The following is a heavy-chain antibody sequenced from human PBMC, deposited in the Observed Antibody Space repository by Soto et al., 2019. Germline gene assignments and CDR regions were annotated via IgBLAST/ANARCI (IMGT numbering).Heavy chain of an antibody. CDR2: INHSGRT. V-gene: IGHV4-34*01. CDR1: GGSFSGYY. Sequence: SETLSLTCAVYGGSFSGYYWSWIRQPPGKGLEWIGEINHSGRTNYNPSIKSRVNKSVDTSKNQFSLKLSSVTAADTAVYYCARVHSGRGAFDIWGQGTMVTVSS. J-gene: IGHJ3*02. CDR3: ARVHSGRGAFDI. D-gene: IGHD1-26*01.